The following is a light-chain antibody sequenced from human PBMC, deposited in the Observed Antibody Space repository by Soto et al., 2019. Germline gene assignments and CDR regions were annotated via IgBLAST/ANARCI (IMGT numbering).Light chain of an antibody. CDR2: GAS. CDR1: QSVSSSY. V-gene: IGKV3-20*01. CDR3: QQRSYPIT. Sequence: EIVLTQSPGTLSLSPGERATLSCRASQSVSSSYLAWYQQKPGQAPRLLIYGASSRATGIPDRFSGSGSGTDFTLIISSLQPEDFAVYYCQQRSYPITFGQGTRLEIK. J-gene: IGKJ5*01.